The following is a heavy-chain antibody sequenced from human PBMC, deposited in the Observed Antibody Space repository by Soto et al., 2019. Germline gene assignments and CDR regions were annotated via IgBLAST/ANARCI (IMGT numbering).Heavy chain of an antibody. D-gene: IGHD3-9*01. V-gene: IGHV1-69*13. J-gene: IGHJ5*02. CDR2: IIPIFGTA. CDR1: GGTFSDYA. CDR3: AREVPDILTGYYSWFDP. Sequence: SVKVSCKASGGTFSDYAMSWVRQAPGQGLEWMGGIIPIFGTANYAQKFQGRVTITADESTSTAYMELRSLRSDDTAVYYCAREVPDILTGYYSWFDPWGQGTLVTVSS.